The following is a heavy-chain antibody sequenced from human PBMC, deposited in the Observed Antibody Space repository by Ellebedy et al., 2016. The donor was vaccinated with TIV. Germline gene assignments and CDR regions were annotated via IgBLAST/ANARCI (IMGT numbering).Heavy chain of an antibody. CDR3: ARDSIVVVPAASSGYYYGMDG. V-gene: IGHV1-69*13. J-gene: IGHJ6*02. D-gene: IGHD2-2*01. CDR2: IIPIFGTA. Sequence: SVKVSXKASGGTFSSYAISWVRQAPGQGLEWMGGIIPIFGTANYAQKFQGRVTITADESTSTAYMELSSLRSEDTAVYYCARDSIVVVPAASSGYYYGMDGWGQGTTVTVSS. CDR1: GGTFSSYA.